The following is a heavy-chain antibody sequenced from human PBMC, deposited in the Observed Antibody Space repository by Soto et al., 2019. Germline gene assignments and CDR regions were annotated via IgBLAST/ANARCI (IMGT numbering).Heavy chain of an antibody. Sequence: QVQLQESGPGLVKSSQTLSLTCSVSGGSITTDGYYWSWIRQHPGKGLEWIGFVFYSGSTHYNPSLESRVAMSLDRSKNQFSLELRSLTAADTGVYYCAAQPSYGDPMDYWGQGTLVTVSS. CDR1: GGSITTDGYY. V-gene: IGHV4-31*03. J-gene: IGHJ4*02. D-gene: IGHD4-17*01. CDR3: AAQPSYGDPMDY. CDR2: VFYSGST.